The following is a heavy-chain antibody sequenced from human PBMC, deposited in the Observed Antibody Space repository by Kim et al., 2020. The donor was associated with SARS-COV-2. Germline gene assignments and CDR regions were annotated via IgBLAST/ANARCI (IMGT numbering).Heavy chain of an antibody. D-gene: IGHD2-21*01. CDR1: GGSISSSSYY. V-gene: IGHV4-39*01. CDR3: ARRDGDQHTNDY. CDR2: IYYSGST. J-gene: IGHJ4*02. Sequence: SETLSLTCTVSGGSISSSSYYWGWIRQPPGKGLEWIGSIYYSGSTYYNPSLKSRVTISVDTSKNQFSLKLSSVTAADTAVYYCARRDGDQHTNDYWGQGTLVTVSS.